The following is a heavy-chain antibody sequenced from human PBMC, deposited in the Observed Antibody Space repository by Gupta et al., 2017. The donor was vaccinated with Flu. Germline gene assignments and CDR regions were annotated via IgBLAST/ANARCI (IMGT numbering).Heavy chain of an antibody. CDR1: VFTFRDNW. J-gene: IGHJ4*02. V-gene: IGHV3-74*03. Sequence: EVDLVPSGGASAQTGGSLRLSCAVSVFTFRDNWMHWVSQVPGKGLVWVSRITGDGRTKTYADYVKGRFTTFRDNARGKVYLQMNNVRPEDTAFYFCAREGNCDDGCHHFDYWGQGILVTVTS. CDR3: AREGNCDDGCHHFDY. D-gene: IGHD1-7*01. CDR2: ITGDGRTK.